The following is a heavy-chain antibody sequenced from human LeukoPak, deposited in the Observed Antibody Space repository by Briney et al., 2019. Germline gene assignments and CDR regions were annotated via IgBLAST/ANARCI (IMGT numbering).Heavy chain of an antibody. Sequence: PGGSLRLSCSASGFTFTTYAMSWVRQTPGKGLEWVSTFSGSVYTTYHADSVKGRFTISRDNSKNTVYLQMNSLRAEDTAVYYCAKASAGTCSGARCYYFDSWGQGTPVTVSS. D-gene: IGHD2-15*01. CDR3: AKASAGTCSGARCYYFDS. CDR2: FSGSVYTT. V-gene: IGHV3-23*01. CDR1: GFTFTTYA. J-gene: IGHJ4*02.